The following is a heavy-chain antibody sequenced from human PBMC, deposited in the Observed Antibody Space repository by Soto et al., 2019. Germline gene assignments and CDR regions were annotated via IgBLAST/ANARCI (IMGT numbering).Heavy chain of an antibody. CDR1: GFTFSSYA. V-gene: IGHV3-30-3*01. CDR2: ISYDGSNK. J-gene: IGHJ6*02. CDR3: ARVGGVAYYYYYGMDV. Sequence: GGSLRLSCAASGFTFSSYAMHWVRQAPGKGLEWVAVISYDGSNKYYADSVKGRFTISRDNSENTLYLQMNSLRAEDTAVYYCARVGGVAYYYYYGMDVWGQGTTVTVSS. D-gene: IGHD3-16*01.